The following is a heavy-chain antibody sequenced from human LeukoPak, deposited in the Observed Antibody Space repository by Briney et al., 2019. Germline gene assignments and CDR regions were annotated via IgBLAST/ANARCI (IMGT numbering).Heavy chain of an antibody. CDR1: GGSITSYY. J-gene: IGHJ4*02. Sequence: SETLSLTCTVSGGSITSYYWSWIRQPPGKGLEWIGYIYYSGSTYYNPSLKSRVTISVDPSKNQFSLKLSSVTAGDTAVYYCARGPGSGSYYKVGFDYWGQGTLVTVSS. V-gene: IGHV4-59*06. CDR3: ARGPGSGSYYKVGFDY. CDR2: IYYSGST. D-gene: IGHD3-10*01.